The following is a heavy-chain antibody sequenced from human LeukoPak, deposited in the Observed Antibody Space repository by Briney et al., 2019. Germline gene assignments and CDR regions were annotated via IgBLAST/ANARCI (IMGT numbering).Heavy chain of an antibody. D-gene: IGHD3-10*01. J-gene: IGHJ5*02. CDR1: GLTVSSNY. CDR2: IYSGGST. CDR3: ARGAYGSGSYGDNWLDL. V-gene: IGHV3-66*01. Sequence: GGSLRLSCAASGLTVSSNYMNWVRQAPGKGLEWVSVIYSGGSTYYADSVKGRFTISRDNSKNTLYLQMNSLRAEDTAVYYCARGAYGSGSYGDNWLDLWGQGTLVTVSS.